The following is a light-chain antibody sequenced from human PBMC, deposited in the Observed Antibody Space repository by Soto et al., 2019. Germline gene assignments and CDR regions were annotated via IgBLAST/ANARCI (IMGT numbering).Light chain of an antibody. Sequence: QSVLTQPPSVSEAPRQRVTISCSGSSSNVGDNAVNWYQQLPGKAPKLLIYYDDLLTSGVSDRFSGSKSGTSASLAISGLXXXXXXXXYCEAWDDSLNGWVFGGGTKLTV. CDR1: SSNVGDNA. V-gene: IGLV1-36*01. CDR2: YDD. J-gene: IGLJ3*02. CDR3: EAWDDSLNGWV.